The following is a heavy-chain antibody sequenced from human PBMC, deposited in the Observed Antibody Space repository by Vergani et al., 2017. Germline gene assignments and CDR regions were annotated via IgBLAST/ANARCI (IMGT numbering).Heavy chain of an antibody. V-gene: IGHV1-18*04. J-gene: IGHJ3*02. CDR1: GYTFTSYG. CDR2: ISAYNGNT. D-gene: IGHD1-26*01. Sequence: QVQLVQSGAEVKKPGASVKVSCKASGYTFTSYGISWVRQAPGQGLEWMGWISAYNGNTNYAQKLQGRVTMTTDTSTSTAYMELRSLRSDDTAVYFCSCRDSRSYYRTVDAFDIWGQGTMVTVSS. CDR3: SCRDSRSYYRTVDAFDI.